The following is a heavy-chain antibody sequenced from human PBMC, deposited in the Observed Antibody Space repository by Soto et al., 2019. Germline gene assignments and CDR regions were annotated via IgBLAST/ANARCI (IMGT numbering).Heavy chain of an antibody. CDR3: ARDLQYSRLFYGMDV. V-gene: IGHV4-31*03. CDR1: GGSISSGGYY. D-gene: IGHD6-13*01. CDR2: IYYSGST. Sequence: SETLSLTCTVSGGSISSGGYYWSRIRQHPGKGLEWIGYIYYSGSTYYNPSLKSRVTISVDTSKNQFSLKLSSVTAADTAVYYCARDLQYSRLFYGMDVWGQGTTVPVSS. J-gene: IGHJ6*02.